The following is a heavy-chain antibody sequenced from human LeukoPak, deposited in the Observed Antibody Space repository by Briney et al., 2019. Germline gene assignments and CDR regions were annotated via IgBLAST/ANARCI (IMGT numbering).Heavy chain of an antibody. CDR3: VIDLGDYNDF. CDR1: GIPLSSYW. V-gene: IGHV3-74*01. D-gene: IGHD2-15*01. CDR2: INTQGTYT. J-gene: IGHJ4*02. Sequence: GGSLRLSCAVSGIPLSSYWMHGVRQVPGRGLLWVSRINTQGTYTNYADSVKGRFTISRDNAKNTLYLQMSSLRADDTAVYYRVIDLGDYNDFWGQGTLVSVSS.